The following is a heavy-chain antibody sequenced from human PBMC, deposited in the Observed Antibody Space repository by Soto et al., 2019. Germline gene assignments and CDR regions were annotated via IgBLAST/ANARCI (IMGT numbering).Heavy chain of an antibody. CDR2: IYNSGST. CDR1: GGSFSNSNC. Sequence: ASETLSLTCAVSGGSFSNSNCWSWVRQPPGKGLEWIGEIYNSGSTNYNPSLKSRVTMSVDKSKNQFSLKLSSVTAADTAVYYCARVDYDVLTGHYYFDYWGQGTLVTVSS. D-gene: IGHD3-9*01. CDR3: ARVDYDVLTGHYYFDY. J-gene: IGHJ4*02. V-gene: IGHV4-4*02.